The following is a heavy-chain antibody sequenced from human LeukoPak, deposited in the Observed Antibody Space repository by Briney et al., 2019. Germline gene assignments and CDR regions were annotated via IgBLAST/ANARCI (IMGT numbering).Heavy chain of an antibody. D-gene: IGHD2-15*01. CDR3: ARDQEGPQGGANSFDY. V-gene: IGHV3-21*01. Sequence: GGSLRLSCAASGFTFSNAWMSWVRQAPGKGLEWVSSISSSSSYIYYTDSVKGRFTISRDNAKNSLFLQMNSLRAEDTAVYYCARDQEGPQGGANSFDYWGQGTLVTVSS. CDR1: GFTFSNAW. CDR2: ISSSSSYI. J-gene: IGHJ4*02.